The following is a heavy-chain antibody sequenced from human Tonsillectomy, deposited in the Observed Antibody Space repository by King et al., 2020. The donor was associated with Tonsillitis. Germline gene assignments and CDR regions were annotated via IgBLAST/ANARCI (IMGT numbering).Heavy chain of an antibody. D-gene: IGHD2-2*01. J-gene: IGHJ6*03. CDR2: IHDSGTT. Sequence: VQLQESGPGLVKPWETLSLTCSVTGISISNNYWSWIRQPPGKGLEWIGYIHDSGTTNYNPSLKSRVTISVDTSKNQFSLKLSSVTAADTAVYYCARAPNLGYCSSTSCYNYYYYMDVWGKGTTVTVSS. V-gene: IGHV4-59*01. CDR1: GISISNNY. CDR3: ARAPNLGYCSSTSCYNYYYYMDV.